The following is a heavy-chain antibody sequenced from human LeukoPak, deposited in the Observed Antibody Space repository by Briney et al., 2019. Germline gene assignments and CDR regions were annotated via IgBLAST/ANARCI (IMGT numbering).Heavy chain of an antibody. CDR1: GGSISNYY. J-gene: IGHJ4*02. CDR2: IYYSGST. Sequence: SETLSLTCTVSGGSISNYYWSWIRQPPGKGLEWIGYIYYSGSTNYNPPLKSRVTVSVDTSKNQFSLKLTSVTAADTAVYYCARDRGTGGVSDYWGQGTLVTVSS. V-gene: IGHV4-59*01. CDR3: ARDRGTGGVSDY. D-gene: IGHD2-8*02.